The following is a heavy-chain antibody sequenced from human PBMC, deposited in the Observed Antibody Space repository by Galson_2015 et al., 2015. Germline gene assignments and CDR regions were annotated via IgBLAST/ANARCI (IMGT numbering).Heavy chain of an antibody. CDR2: IPYDGSNK. CDR3: ARDLGSFRDSYYYYGMDV. CDR1: GFTFSSYA. Sequence: SLRLSCAASGFTFSSYAMHWVRQAPGKGLEWVAVIPYDGSNKYYADSVKGRFTISRDNSKNTLYLQMNSLRAEDTAVYYCARDLGSFRDSYYYYGMDVWGQGTTVTVSS. J-gene: IGHJ6*02. D-gene: IGHD1-1*01. V-gene: IGHV3-30-3*01.